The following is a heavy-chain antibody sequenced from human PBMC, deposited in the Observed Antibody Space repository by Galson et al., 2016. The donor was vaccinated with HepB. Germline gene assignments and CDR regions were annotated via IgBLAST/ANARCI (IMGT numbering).Heavy chain of an antibody. CDR3: AVLLVGARG. D-gene: IGHD1-26*01. V-gene: IGHV4-39*01. Sequence: SETLSLTCSVSSGSISSTEYYWGWIRQPPGKGLEWIGSIYYSGSTYYNPSLKSRVTISVDTSKNQFSLKLSSVTAADTAVYYCAVLLVGARGWGQGTLVTVSS. CDR2: IYYSGST. CDR1: SGSISSTEYY. J-gene: IGHJ4*02.